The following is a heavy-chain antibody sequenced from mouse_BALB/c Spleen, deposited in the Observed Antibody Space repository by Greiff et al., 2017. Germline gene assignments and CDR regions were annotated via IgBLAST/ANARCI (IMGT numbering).Heavy chain of an antibody. CDR1: GYTFTSYW. J-gene: IGHJ4*01. CDR2: INPSTGYT. D-gene: IGHD1-2*01. CDR3: ARVDGYHAMDY. Sequence: QVQLQQSGAELAKPGASVKMSCKASGYTFTSYWMHWVKQRPGQGLEWIGYINPSTGYTEYNQKFKDKATLTADKSSSTAYMQLSSLTSEDSAVYYCARVDGYHAMDYWGQGTSVTVSS. V-gene: IGHV1-7*01.